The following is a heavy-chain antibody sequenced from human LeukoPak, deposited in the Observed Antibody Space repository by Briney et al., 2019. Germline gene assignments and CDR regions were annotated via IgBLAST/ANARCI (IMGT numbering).Heavy chain of an antibody. Sequence: GGSLRLSCAASGFTFSDHYMDWVRQAPGKGLEWVGRTRNKANSYTTEYAASVKGRFTISRDDSKNSLYLQMNSLKTEDTAVYYCAREVLSEWELPPIYYFDYWGQGTLVTVSS. CDR2: TRNKANSYTT. D-gene: IGHD1-26*01. CDR1: GFTFSDHY. CDR3: AREVLSEWELPPIYYFDY. J-gene: IGHJ4*02. V-gene: IGHV3-72*01.